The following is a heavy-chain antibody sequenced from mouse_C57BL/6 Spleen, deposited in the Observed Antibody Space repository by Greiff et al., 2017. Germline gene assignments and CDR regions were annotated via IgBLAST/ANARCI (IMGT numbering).Heavy chain of an antibody. Sequence: VQLKESGAELVRPGASVKLSCTASGFNIKDDYMHWVKQRPEQGLEWIGWIDPENGDTEYASKFQGKATITADTSSNTAYLQLSSLTSEDTAVYYCTTGNEVDYWGQGTTLTVSS. CDR3: TTGNEVDY. V-gene: IGHV14-4*01. CDR2: IDPENGDT. CDR1: GFNIKDDY. J-gene: IGHJ2*01. D-gene: IGHD1-1*01.